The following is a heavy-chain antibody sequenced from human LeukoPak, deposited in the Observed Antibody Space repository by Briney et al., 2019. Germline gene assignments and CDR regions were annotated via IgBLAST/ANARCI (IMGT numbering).Heavy chain of an antibody. CDR1: GFTFSSSA. V-gene: IGHV3-23*01. J-gene: IGHJ4*02. Sequence: GGSLRLSCAASGFTFSSSAMSWVRQAPGKGLEWVSTIGGGGESTYYADSVKGRFTISRDNSKNTVYLQMNSLRAEDAAVYYCAKVLSGSQDYWGQGTLVTVFS. CDR3: AKVLSGSQDY. CDR2: IGGGGEST. D-gene: IGHD1-20*01.